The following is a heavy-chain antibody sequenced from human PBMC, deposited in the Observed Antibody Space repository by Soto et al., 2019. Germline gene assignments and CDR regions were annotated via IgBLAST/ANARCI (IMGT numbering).Heavy chain of an antibody. V-gene: IGHV1-69*13. CDR3: ARDGGYSSTLFDP. J-gene: IGHJ5*02. D-gene: IGHD6-13*01. Sequence: GASVKVSCKASGGTFSSYAISWVRQAPGQGLEWMGGIIPIFGTANYAQKFQGRVTITADESTSTAYMELSSLRSEDTAVYYCARDGGYSSTLFDPWGQGTLVTVSS. CDR2: IIPIFGTA. CDR1: GGTFSSYA.